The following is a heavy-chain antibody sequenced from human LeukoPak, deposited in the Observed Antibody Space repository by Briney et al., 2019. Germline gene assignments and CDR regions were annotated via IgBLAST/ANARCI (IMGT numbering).Heavy chain of an antibody. CDR2: ISASGITT. Sequence: GGSLRLSCAASGFTFSNYAMSWVRLAPGRGLEWGSVISASGITTFYADSVKGRFTISRDNAKNSLYLQMSSLRHEDTAVYYCARLTRRGYGSGSPSEYWGQGTLVTVFS. J-gene: IGHJ4*02. CDR3: ARLTRRGYGSGSPSEY. CDR1: GFTFSNYA. V-gene: IGHV3-48*02. D-gene: IGHD3-10*01.